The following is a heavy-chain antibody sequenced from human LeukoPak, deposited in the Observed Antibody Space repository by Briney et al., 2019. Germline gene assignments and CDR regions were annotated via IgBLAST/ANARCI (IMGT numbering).Heavy chain of an antibody. Sequence: ASVKVSCKASGYTFTGYYMHCVRQAPGQGLEWMGWINPNSGGTNYAQKFQGRVTMTRDTSISTAYMELSRLRSDDTAVYYCARYPIFGVVVVKGMDVWGQGTTVTVSS. D-gene: IGHD3-3*01. CDR3: ARYPIFGVVVVKGMDV. CDR2: INPNSGGT. J-gene: IGHJ6*02. CDR1: GYTFTGYY. V-gene: IGHV1-2*02.